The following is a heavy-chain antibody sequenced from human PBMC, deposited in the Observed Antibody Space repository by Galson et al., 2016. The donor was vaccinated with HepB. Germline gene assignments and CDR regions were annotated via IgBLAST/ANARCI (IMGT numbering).Heavy chain of an antibody. V-gene: IGHV1-2*06. CDR2: INPNSGAT. CDR1: GYSFTCYY. J-gene: IGHJ4*02. D-gene: IGHD1-26*01. CDR3: VKESSGTYGWPFDY. Sequence: SVKVSCKASGYSFTCYYMHWVRQAPGQGLEWVGRINPNSGATNYAQNFQGRVTMTRDTSNSTAYMELTGLRPDDTAVYYCVKESSGTYGWPFDYWGQGTLVTVSS.